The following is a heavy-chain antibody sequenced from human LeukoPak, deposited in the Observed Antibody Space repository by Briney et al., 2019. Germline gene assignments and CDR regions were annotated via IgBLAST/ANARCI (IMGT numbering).Heavy chain of an antibody. CDR3: AILSGYSYGYMGY. CDR1: GGTFSSYA. D-gene: IGHD5-18*01. CDR2: IIPIFGTA. J-gene: IGHJ4*02. Sequence: ASVKVSCKASGGTFSSYATSWVRQAPGQGLEWMGGIIPIFGTANYAQKFQSRVTITADKSTSTAYMELSSLRSEDTAVYYCAILSGYSYGYMGYWGQGTLVTVSS. V-gene: IGHV1-69*06.